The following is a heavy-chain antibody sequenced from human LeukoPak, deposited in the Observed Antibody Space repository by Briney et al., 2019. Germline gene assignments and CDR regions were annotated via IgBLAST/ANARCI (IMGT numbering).Heavy chain of an antibody. Sequence: SETLSLTCAVHGGSFSDYYWTWIRQPPGKGLEWIGEINQSGSTNCIPSLKSRVTISVDTSKNQFSLKLNSVTAADTAVYYCARATSNWNYFDYWGRGTLVTVSS. CDR2: INQSGST. V-gene: IGHV4-34*01. J-gene: IGHJ4*02. CDR3: ARATSNWNYFDY. D-gene: IGHD1-20*01. CDR1: GGSFSDYY.